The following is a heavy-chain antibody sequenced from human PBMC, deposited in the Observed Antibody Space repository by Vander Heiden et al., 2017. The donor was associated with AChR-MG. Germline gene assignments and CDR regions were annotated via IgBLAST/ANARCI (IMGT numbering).Heavy chain of an antibody. Sequence: QVQLVQSGAEVKKPGASVKVSCKASGYTFTNHAMHWVRQAPGQRLEWMGWINPGNGNTKYSQKFQGRVTITRETSASTAYMEVSSLRSEDTAVYYCARDPYDILTGDTYYFDYWGQGTLVTVSS. D-gene: IGHD3-9*01. CDR1: GYTFTNHA. J-gene: IGHJ4*02. V-gene: IGHV1-3*01. CDR3: ARDPYDILTGDTYYFDY. CDR2: INPGNGNT.